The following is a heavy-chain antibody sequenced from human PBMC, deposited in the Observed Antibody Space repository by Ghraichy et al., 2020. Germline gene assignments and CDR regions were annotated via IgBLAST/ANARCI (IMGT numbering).Heavy chain of an antibody. Sequence: ASVKVSCKVSGYTLTELSMHWVRQAPGKGLEWMGGFDPEDGETIYAQKFQGRVTMTEDTSTDTAYMELSSLRSEDTAVYYCATDIHWGIFGPTRGMDVWGQGTTVTVSS. CDR2: FDPEDGET. D-gene: IGHD3/OR15-3a*01. CDR1: GYTLTELS. J-gene: IGHJ6*02. CDR3: ATDIHWGIFGPTRGMDV. V-gene: IGHV1-24*01.